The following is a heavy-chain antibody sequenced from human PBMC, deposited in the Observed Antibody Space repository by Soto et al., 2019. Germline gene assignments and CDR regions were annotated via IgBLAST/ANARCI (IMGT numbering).Heavy chain of an antibody. CDR1: GGSVRSGSYY. CDR2: IYYSGST. CDR3: ARDRYGGDFDY. D-gene: IGHD2-21*01. J-gene: IGHJ4*02. V-gene: IGHV4-61*01. Sequence: ETLSLTCTASGGSVRSGSYYWSWIRQPPGKGLEWIGYIYYSGSTNFNPSLKSRVTISVDTSMNQFSLKLSSVTAADTAVYYCARDRYGGDFDYWGQGTLVTVSS.